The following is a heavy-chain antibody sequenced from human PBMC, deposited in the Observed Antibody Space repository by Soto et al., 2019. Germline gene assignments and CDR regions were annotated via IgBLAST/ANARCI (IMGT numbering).Heavy chain of an antibody. CDR3: ARSYSNGWAPPLSDY. Sequence: QVQLQESGPGLVKPSETLSLTCTVSGGSINNYYWTWIRQPPGKRLEWIGYIYYSGSTNYNPSLKSRVTISLDTSKSQSSLKLSSGTAADTAVYYCARSYSNGWAPPLSDYWGQGTLVTVSS. CDR1: GGSINNYY. J-gene: IGHJ4*02. D-gene: IGHD6-19*01. V-gene: IGHV4-59*01. CDR2: IYYSGST.